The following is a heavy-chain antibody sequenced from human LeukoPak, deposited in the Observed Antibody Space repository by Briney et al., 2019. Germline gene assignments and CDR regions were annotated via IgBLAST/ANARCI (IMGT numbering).Heavy chain of an antibody. CDR2: ISTSCSTI. J-gene: IGHJ3*02. D-gene: IGHD3-10*01. Sequence: GGSLRLSCAASGFTFSSYEMNWVRQAPGKGLEWVSYISTSCSTIYYADSVKGRFIISRDNAKNSLYLQMNSLRAEDTAVYYCARESGFRGDAFDIWGQGTMVTVSS. CDR3: ARESGFRGDAFDI. V-gene: IGHV3-48*03. CDR1: GFTFSSYE.